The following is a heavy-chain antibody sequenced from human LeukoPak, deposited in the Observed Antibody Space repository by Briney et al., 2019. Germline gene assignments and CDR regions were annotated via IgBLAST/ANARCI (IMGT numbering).Heavy chain of an antibody. CDR2: IYYSGST. Sequence: SETLSLTCTVSGGPISSDNYHWSWIRQHPGKGLEWIGYIYYSGSTYYNPSLKSRVTISLDTSKNQFSLKLSSVTAADTAVYYCARRPVTPVGYGMDVWGQGTTVTVSS. J-gene: IGHJ6*02. CDR1: GGPISSDNYH. CDR3: ARRPVTPVGYGMDV. V-gene: IGHV4-31*03. D-gene: IGHD4-23*01.